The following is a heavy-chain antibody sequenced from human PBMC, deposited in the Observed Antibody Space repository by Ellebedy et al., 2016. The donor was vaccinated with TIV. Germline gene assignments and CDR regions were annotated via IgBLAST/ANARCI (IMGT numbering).Heavy chain of an antibody. CDR3: ARGAVVLEY. CDR2: INHSGTT. Sequence: MPSETLSLTCAVHGGSLTGFYWSWIRQPPGKGLEWIGEINHSGTTIYHPSFKSRVTISIDTSKNQFSLNLNSVTAADTAVYFCARGAVVLEYWGQGALVTVSS. V-gene: IGHV4-34*01. J-gene: IGHJ4*02. D-gene: IGHD4-23*01. CDR1: GGSLTGFY.